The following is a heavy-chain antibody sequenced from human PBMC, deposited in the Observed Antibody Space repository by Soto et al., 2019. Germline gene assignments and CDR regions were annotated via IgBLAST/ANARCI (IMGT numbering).Heavy chain of an antibody. CDR2: IGVGGGDR. V-gene: IGHV3-23*01. CDR1: GFTFSSYA. D-gene: IGHD3-10*01. CDR3: ARVRFGELV. J-gene: IGHJ4*02. Sequence: EVQLLESGGGLVQPGGSLRLSCAASGFTFSSYAMSWVRQAPEKGLEWVSIIGVGGGDRYYPESVKGRFTISRNNSRDTLYLEMNSLRDEDTAVYYCARVRFGELVWGQGTLVTVSS.